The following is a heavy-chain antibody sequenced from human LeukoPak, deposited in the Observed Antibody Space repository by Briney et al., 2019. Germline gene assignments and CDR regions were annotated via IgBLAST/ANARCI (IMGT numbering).Heavy chain of an antibody. V-gene: IGHV5-51*01. CDR2: IYPGDSET. D-gene: IGHD5-24*01. J-gene: IGHJ6*03. CDR1: GYLFTRKW. CDR3: ARLGVEIAPGYYYYYMDV. Sequence: KHGESLKISCKGSGYLFTRKWIGWVRQVPGKGLEWMGIIYPGDSETRYSPSIQGQVTISADKSINTAYLQWSSLKASDTAMYYCARLGVEIAPGYYYYYMDVWGKGTTVTISS.